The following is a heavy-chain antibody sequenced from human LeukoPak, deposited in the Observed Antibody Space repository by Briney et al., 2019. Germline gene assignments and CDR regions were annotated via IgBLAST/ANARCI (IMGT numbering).Heavy chain of an antibody. Sequence: GESLKISCKGSGYSFTSYWIGWVRQLPGKGLEWMGIIYPGDSDTRYSPSFQGQVTISADKSISTAYLQWSSLKASDTAMYYCARLAQNYYYDTSGYYYFDYWGQGTLVTVSS. CDR2: IYPGDSDT. D-gene: IGHD3-22*01. V-gene: IGHV5-51*01. CDR3: ARLAQNYYYDTSGYYYFDY. J-gene: IGHJ4*02. CDR1: GYSFTSYW.